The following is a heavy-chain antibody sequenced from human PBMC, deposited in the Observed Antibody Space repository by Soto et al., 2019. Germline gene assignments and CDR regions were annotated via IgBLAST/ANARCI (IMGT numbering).Heavy chain of an antibody. CDR1: GFTFSSYA. V-gene: IGHV3-23*01. CDR3: AKFVKSSKPFDY. Sequence: GGALRVSCAASGFTFSSYAMSWVRQAPGKGLEWVSAMSGSGGSTYYADSVKGRFTISRDNSKNTLYLQMNSLRAEDTAVYYCAKFVKSSKPFDYWGQGTLVTVSS. CDR2: MSGSGGST. J-gene: IGHJ4*02. D-gene: IGHD4-4*01.